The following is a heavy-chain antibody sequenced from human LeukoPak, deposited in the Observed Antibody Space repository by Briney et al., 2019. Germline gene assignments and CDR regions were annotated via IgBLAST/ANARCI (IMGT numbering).Heavy chain of an antibody. Sequence: GGSLRLSCAASGFTFSSYAMSWVRQAPGKGLEWVSDIIDNGRTTYYADSAKGRFTISRDNSKNTLYLQMSSLRAEDTAVYYCAKGSYGSGSYYNLGFDYWGPGTLVTVSS. CDR2: IIDNGRTT. D-gene: IGHD3-10*01. CDR3: AKGSYGSGSYYNLGFDY. V-gene: IGHV3-23*01. CDR1: GFTFSSYA. J-gene: IGHJ4*02.